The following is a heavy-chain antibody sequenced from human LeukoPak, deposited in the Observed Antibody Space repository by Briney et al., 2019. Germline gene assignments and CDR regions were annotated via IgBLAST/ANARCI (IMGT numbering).Heavy chain of an antibody. CDR2: MNPNSGNT. CDR1: GYTFTSYV. CDR3: ARGGRPHWNSRRMGY. Sequence: EASVKVSCKASGYTFTSYVINWVRQATGQGLEWMGWMNPNSGNTGCAQKFQGRVTMTRNTSISTAYMELSSLRSEDTAVYYCARGGRPHWNSRRMGYWGQGTLVTVSS. V-gene: IGHV1-8*01. J-gene: IGHJ4*02. D-gene: IGHD1-7*01.